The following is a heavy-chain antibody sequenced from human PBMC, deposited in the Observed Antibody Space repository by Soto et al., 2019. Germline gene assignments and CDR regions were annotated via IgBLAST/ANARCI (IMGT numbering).Heavy chain of an antibody. CDR2: VFYGGT. V-gene: IGHV4-59*01. Sequence: PSEALSLTSAVSCRSISSNYLSWIRQSPDKGLEWLGYVFYGGTDYNPSLGGRVSMSVETSKSQFSLKLTSVTVADTAVYYCASYRGALYFESWGPGILVTVSS. CDR3: ASYRGALYFES. D-gene: IGHD3-16*01. CDR1: CRSISSNY. J-gene: IGHJ4*02.